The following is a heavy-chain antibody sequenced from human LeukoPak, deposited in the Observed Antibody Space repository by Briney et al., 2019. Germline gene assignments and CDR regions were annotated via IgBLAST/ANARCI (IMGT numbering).Heavy chain of an antibody. J-gene: IGHJ4*02. CDR2: IGVGSRTI. V-gene: IGHV3-48*01. Sequence: PGGSLRLSCVASGFTFSSFSMSWVRQAPGKGLEWISYIGVGSRTIYYADSVKGRFTISRDDAKNSLFLQMVNLRAEDTAVYYCARKALLNFWGQGTHVAVSS. CDR3: ARKALLNF. D-gene: IGHD2/OR15-2a*01. CDR1: GFTFSSFS.